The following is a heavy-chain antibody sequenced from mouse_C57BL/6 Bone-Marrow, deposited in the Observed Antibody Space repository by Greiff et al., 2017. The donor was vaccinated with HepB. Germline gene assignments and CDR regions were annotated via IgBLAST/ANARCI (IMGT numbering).Heavy chain of an antibody. Sequence: VQLQQSGPELVKPGASVKISCKASGYAFSSSWMNWVKQRPGKGLEWIGRIYPGDGDTNYNGKFKGKATLTADKSSSTAYMQLSSLTSEDSAVYFCARPPDYGRDYWGQGTTLTVSS. V-gene: IGHV1-82*01. CDR2: IYPGDGDT. CDR1: GYAFSSSW. CDR3: ARPPDYGRDY. D-gene: IGHD2-4*01. J-gene: IGHJ2*01.